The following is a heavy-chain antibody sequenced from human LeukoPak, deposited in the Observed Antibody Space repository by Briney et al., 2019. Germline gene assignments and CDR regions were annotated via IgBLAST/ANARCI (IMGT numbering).Heavy chain of an antibody. V-gene: IGHV1-2*06. CDR1: GYACTGYY. J-gene: IGHJ5*02. CDR2: INPNSGGT. D-gene: IGHD1-7*01. Sequence: ASVKVSCKASGYACTGYYMHWVRQAPGQGLEWMGRINPNSGGTNYAQKFQGRVTVTRDTSISTAYMELSRLTSDDTAVYYCARGAETTTNWFDPWGQGTLVTVSS. CDR3: ARGAETTTNWFDP.